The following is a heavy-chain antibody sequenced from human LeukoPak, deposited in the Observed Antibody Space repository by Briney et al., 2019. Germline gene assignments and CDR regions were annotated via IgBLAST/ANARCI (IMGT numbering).Heavy chain of an antibody. J-gene: IGHJ4*02. CDR1: GYSFTSYW. CDR3: ARQVGVVAATADS. V-gene: IGHV5-51*01. CDR2: IYPGDSDT. Sequence: KNGESLKISCKGSGYSFTSYWIAWVRQMPGKGLEWMGIIYPGDSDTRYSPSFQGQVTISADKSISTAYPQWSSLKASDSAMYYCARQVGVVAATADSWGQGTLVTVSS. D-gene: IGHD5-12*01.